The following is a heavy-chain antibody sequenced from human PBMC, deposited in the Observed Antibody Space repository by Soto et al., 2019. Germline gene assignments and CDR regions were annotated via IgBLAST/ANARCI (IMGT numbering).Heavy chain of an antibody. CDR1: GFTFSSYG. CDR2: ISYDGSNK. CDR3: AAGWDYMDV. Sequence: GGSLRLSCAASGFTFSSYGMHWVRQAPGKGLEWVAVISYDGSNKYYADSVKGRFIISRDNSKNTLYLQMNSLRAEDTAVYYCAAGWDYMDVWGKGTTVTVSS. V-gene: IGHV3-30*03. J-gene: IGHJ6*03.